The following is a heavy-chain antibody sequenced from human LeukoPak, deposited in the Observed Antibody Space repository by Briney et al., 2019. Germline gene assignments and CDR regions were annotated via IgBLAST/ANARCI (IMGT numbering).Heavy chain of an antibody. CDR3: ARTNSPQRSRPFGY. V-gene: IGHV4-34*01. CDR1: GGSFSGYF. J-gene: IGHJ4*02. CDR2: INDPRST. D-gene: IGHD4-23*01. Sequence: SETLSLTCAVYGGSFSGYFGKWVRQPPGEGREWIGEINDPRSTHYNSSHNRLVIISVDTSKNQFSLKLRSVTPADTAVYYCARTNSPQRSRPFGYWGQRSLVTVSS.